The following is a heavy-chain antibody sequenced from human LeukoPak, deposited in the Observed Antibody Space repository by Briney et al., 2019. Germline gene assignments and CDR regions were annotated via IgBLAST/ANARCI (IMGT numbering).Heavy chain of an antibody. D-gene: IGHD4-17*01. CDR1: GFTFSSYG. V-gene: IGHV3-33*06. Sequence: PGXXLRLSCAASGFTFSSYGMNWVRQAPGKGLEWGAVIWYDGSNKYYADSVKGRFTISRDNSKNTLYLQMNSLRAEDTAVYYCAKPKWTVTTPFDYWGQGTLVTVS. CDR2: IWYDGSNK. CDR3: AKPKWTVTTPFDY. J-gene: IGHJ4*02.